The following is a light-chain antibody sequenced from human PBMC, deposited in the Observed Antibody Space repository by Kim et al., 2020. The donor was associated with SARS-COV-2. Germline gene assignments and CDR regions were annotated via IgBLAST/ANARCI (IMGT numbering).Light chain of an antibody. V-gene: IGLV1-40*01. J-gene: IGLJ1*01. Sequence: RVTVSCTVSSSNIGAVYDVHWYQQLPGTAPKLLIYGNSNRPSGVPDRFSGSKSGTSASLAITGLQAEDEADYYCQSYDSSLSVYVFGTGTKVTVL. CDR2: GNS. CDR3: QSYDSSLSVYV. CDR1: SSNIGAVYD.